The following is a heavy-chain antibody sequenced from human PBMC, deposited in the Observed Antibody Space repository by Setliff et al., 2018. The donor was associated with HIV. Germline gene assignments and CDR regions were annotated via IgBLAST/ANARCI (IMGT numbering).Heavy chain of an antibody. CDR2: ISAYNGNT. D-gene: IGHD2-2*01. CDR3: VRGHCNSDKCWYTWFDP. J-gene: IGHJ5*02. Sequence: ASVKVSCKASGYTFSTYGISWVRQAPGQGLEWMGWISAYNGNTNYAQKFQDRLTMTTDTSTTTASMELRSLRSDDTAVYYCVRGHCNSDKCWYTWFDPWGQGTLVTVSS. V-gene: IGHV1-18*01. CDR1: GYTFSTYG.